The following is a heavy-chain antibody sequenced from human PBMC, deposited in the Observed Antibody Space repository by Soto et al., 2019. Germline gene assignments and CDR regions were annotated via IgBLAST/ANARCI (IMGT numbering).Heavy chain of an antibody. D-gene: IGHD6-13*01. J-gene: IGHJ4*02. CDR2: ISYDGSNK. CDR3: AKDSSSWICDY. Sequence: GGSLRLSCAASGFTFSSYGMHWVRQAPGKGLEWVAVISYDGSNKYYADSVKGRFTISRDNSKNTLYLQMNSLRAEGTAVYYCAKDSSSWICDYWGQGTLVTVSS. CDR1: GFTFSSYG. V-gene: IGHV3-30*18.